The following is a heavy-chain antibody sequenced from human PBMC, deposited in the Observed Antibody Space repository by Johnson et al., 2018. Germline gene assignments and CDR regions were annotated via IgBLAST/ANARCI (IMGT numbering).Heavy chain of an antibody. CDR3: ARGGFYLEWLFEAFDI. CDR2: IYYSGST. D-gene: IGHD3-3*01. J-gene: IGHJ3*02. Sequence: QVQLQESGPGLVKPSETLSLTCTVSGGSISSYYWSWIRQPPGKGLEWIGYIYYSGSTNYNPSLKSRVTIPVDTSKNQFSLKLSSVPAADTGVYSCARGGFYLEWLFEAFDIWGQGTMVTVSS. CDR1: GGSISSYY. V-gene: IGHV4-59*01.